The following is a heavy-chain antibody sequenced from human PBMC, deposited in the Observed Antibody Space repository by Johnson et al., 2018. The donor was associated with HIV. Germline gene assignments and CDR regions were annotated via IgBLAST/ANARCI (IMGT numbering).Heavy chain of an antibody. D-gene: IGHD3-22*01. CDR2: IYSGGST. CDR1: GFTVSSNY. CDR3: ARVSSGGAFDI. V-gene: IGHV3-66*01. Sequence: LVESGGGLVQPGGSLRLSCAASGFTVSSNYMNWVRQAPGKGLEWVSVIYSGGSTFYADSVKGRFTISRDNSKNTLYLQMNSLRAEDTAIYYCARVSSGGAFDIWGQGTMVTVSS. J-gene: IGHJ3*02.